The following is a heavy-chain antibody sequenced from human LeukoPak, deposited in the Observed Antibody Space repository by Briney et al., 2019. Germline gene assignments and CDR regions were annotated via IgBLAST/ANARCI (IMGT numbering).Heavy chain of an antibody. CDR1: GYTFTSYY. Sequence: ASVKVSCKASGYTFTSYYMHWVRQAPGQGVEWMGIINPSGGSTSYAKKFQGRVTMTRDKSTSTVYMELSSLRSEDTAVYYCARADPSGWYYYWGQGTLVTVSS. CDR2: INPSGGST. D-gene: IGHD6-19*01. V-gene: IGHV1-46*01. J-gene: IGHJ4*02. CDR3: ARADPSGWYYY.